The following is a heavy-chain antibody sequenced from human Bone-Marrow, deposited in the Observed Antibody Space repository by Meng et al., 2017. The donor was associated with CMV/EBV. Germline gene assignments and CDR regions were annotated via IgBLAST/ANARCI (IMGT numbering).Heavy chain of an antibody. Sequence: GGSLRLSCAASGFTFSSYSMNWVRQAPGKGLEWVSYISSSSSTIYYADSVKGRFTISRDNAKNTLYLQMNSLRAEDTAVYYCARGEHCSSTSCYPHYYGMDVWGQGTTVTVSS. CDR3: ARGEHCSSTSCYPHYYGMDV. V-gene: IGHV3-48*04. J-gene: IGHJ6*02. D-gene: IGHD2-2*01. CDR1: GFTFSSYS. CDR2: ISSSSSTI.